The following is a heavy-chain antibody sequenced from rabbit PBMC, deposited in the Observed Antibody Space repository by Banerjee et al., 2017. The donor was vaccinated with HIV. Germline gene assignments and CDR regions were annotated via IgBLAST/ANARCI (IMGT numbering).Heavy chain of an antibody. J-gene: IGHJ4*01. CDR1: GFSFSSSYY. V-gene: IGHV1S40*01. Sequence: QSLEESGGDLVKPGASLTLTCKASGFSFSSSYYMCWVRQAPGKGLEWIACIYTGDDNTYYASWAKGRFTITRSTSLNTVTLQLNSLTAADTATYFCARGHAGYAGYGYAIFSLWGPGTLVTVS. CDR3: ARGHAGYAGYGYAIFSL. D-gene: IGHD6-1*01. CDR2: IYTGDDNT.